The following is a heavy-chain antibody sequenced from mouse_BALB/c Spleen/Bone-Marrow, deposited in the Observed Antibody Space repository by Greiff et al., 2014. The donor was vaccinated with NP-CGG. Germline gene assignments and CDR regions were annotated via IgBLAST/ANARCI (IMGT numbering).Heavy chain of an antibody. CDR3: SRGVLAYFDY. Sequence: EVQLQQSGPELVKPGASVKVSCKASGYAFTNYNMNWVKQSHGKSLEWIGYIDPYSGGTNYNQKFRGKATLTVDKSSSTAYMHLNSLTSEDSAVYYWSRGVLAYFDYWGQGTTLTVSS. CDR1: GYAFTNYN. V-gene: IGHV1S135*01. D-gene: IGHD2-14*01. J-gene: IGHJ2*01. CDR2: IDPYSGGT.